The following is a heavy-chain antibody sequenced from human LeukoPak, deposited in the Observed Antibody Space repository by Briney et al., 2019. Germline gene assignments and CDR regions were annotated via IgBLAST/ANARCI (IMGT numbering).Heavy chain of an antibody. Sequence: PGGSLRLSCAASGLTVSSNYMNWVRQAPGKGLEWVSVIYSGGSTYYADSVKGRFTISRDNSKNTLYLQMNSLRAEDTAVYYCAKHMVRGATRPADYWGQGTLVTVSS. CDR3: AKHMVRGATRPADY. CDR1: GLTVSSNY. D-gene: IGHD3-10*01. V-gene: IGHV3-66*04. CDR2: IYSGGST. J-gene: IGHJ4*02.